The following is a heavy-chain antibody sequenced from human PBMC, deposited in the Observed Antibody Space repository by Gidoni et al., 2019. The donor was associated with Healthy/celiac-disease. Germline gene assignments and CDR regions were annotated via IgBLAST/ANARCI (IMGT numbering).Heavy chain of an antibody. CDR2: INHSGST. D-gene: IGHD4-17*01. CDR3: ARSTAVISGWDDDAFDI. V-gene: IGHV4-34*01. Sequence: QVQLQQWGAGLLKPSETLSLTCAVYGGSFRGYYWSWIRQPPGKGLECIGEINHSGSTNYNPSLKSRVTISVDTSKNQFSLKLSSVTAADTAVYYCARSTAVISGWDDDAFDIWGQGTMVTVSS. J-gene: IGHJ3*02. CDR1: GGSFRGYY.